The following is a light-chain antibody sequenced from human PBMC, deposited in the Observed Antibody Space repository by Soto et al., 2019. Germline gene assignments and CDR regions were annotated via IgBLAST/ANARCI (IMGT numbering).Light chain of an antibody. J-gene: IGLJ1*01. V-gene: IGLV1-47*01. CDR3: AAWDDSLSGRV. Sequence: QSVLTQPPSASGTPGQRVTISCSGSSSNIGSNYVYWYQQLPGTAPKLLIYRNNQRPSGVPDRFSGSRSGTSASLAISGHRSEDEADYYCAAWDDSLSGRVFGAGTKVIVL. CDR1: SSNIGSNY. CDR2: RNN.